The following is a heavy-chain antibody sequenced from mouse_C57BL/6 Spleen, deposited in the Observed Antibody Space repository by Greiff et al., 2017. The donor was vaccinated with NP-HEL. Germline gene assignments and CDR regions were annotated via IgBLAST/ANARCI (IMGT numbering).Heavy chain of an antibody. Sequence: EVNVVESGGGLVKPGGSLKLSCAASGFTFSDYGMHWVRQAPEKGLEWVAYISSGSSTIYYADTVKGRFTISRDNAKNTLFLQMTSLRSEDTAMYYCARHPYGGAMDYWGQGTSVTVSS. J-gene: IGHJ4*01. CDR2: ISSGSSTI. D-gene: IGHD1-1*01. V-gene: IGHV5-17*01. CDR1: GFTFSDYG. CDR3: ARHPYGGAMDY.